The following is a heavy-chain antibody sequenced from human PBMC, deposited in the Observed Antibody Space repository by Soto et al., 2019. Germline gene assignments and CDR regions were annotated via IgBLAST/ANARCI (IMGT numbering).Heavy chain of an antibody. J-gene: IGHJ5*02. CDR1: GFTFSRYA. V-gene: IGHV3-23*01. CDR3: AKDKGAGGGSCFDP. D-gene: IGHD2-15*01. Sequence: PGGSLRLSCAASGFTFSRYAMSWVRQAPGKGLEWVAAISGSGVNTYYADSVKGRFTISRDQSKNTLYLQMNSLRAEDTAIYSCAKDKGAGGGSCFDPWGQGTLVTVSS. CDR2: ISGSGVNT.